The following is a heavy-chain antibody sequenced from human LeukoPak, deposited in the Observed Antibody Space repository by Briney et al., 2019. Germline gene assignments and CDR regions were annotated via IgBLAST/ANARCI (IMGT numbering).Heavy chain of an antibody. CDR1: GGTFSSYA. CDR2: IIPIFGTA. V-gene: IGHV1-69*13. CDR3: ARATVHSSSWYGFDY. Sequence: SVKVSFKASGGTFSSYAISWVRQAPGQGLEWMGGIIPIFGTANYAQKFQGRVTITADESTSTAYMELSSLRSEDTAVYYCARATVHSSSWYGFDYRGQGTLVTVSS. J-gene: IGHJ4*02. D-gene: IGHD6-13*01.